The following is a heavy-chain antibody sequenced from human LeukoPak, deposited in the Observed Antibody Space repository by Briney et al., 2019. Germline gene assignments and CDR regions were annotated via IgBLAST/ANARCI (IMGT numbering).Heavy chain of an antibody. CDR2: ISGSGGST. CDR1: GFTFSSYA. V-gene: IGHV3-23*01. D-gene: IGHD3-10*01. J-gene: IGHJ4*02. CDR3: AKVLVRGSDYFDY. Sequence: PGGSLRLSCAASGFTFSSYAMTWVRQAPGKGLEWVSAISGSGGSTYYADSVKGRFTISRDNSKNTLYLQMNSLRAEDTAVYYCAKVLVRGSDYFDYWGQGTLVTVSS.